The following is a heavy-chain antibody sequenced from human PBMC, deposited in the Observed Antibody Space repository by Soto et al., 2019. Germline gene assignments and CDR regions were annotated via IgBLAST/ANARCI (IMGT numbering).Heavy chain of an antibody. V-gene: IGHV3-30*18. D-gene: IGHD2-2*01. CDR3: AKDLEGYCSSTSCYTYFGLDV. J-gene: IGHJ6*02. Sequence: PGGSLRLSCAASGFTFSSYVMHWVRQAPGKGLEWVAVISYDGSNKYYADSVKGRFTISRDNSKHTLFLQVNSLRPEDTAVYYCAKDLEGYCSSTSCYTYFGLDVWGQGTTVTVSS. CDR1: GFTFSSYV. CDR2: ISYDGSNK.